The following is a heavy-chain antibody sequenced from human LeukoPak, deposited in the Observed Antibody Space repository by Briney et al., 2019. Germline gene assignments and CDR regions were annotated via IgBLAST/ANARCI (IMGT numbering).Heavy chain of an antibody. V-gene: IGHV4-61*02. D-gene: IGHD3-22*01. CDR1: GGSISGGSYY. J-gene: IGHJ3*02. CDR3: ARTLYYYDSSGYYYGDAFDI. CDR2: IYTSGST. Sequence: SETLSLTCTVSGGSISGGSYYWSWIRQPAGKGLEWIGRIYTSGSTNYNPSLKSRVTISVDTSKNQFSLKLSSVTAADTAVYYCARTLYYYDSSGYYYGDAFDIWGQGTMVTVSS.